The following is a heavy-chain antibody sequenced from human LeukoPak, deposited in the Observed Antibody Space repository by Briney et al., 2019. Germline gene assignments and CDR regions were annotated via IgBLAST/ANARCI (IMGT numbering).Heavy chain of an antibody. CDR2: ISGSGGST. J-gene: IGHJ4*02. V-gene: IGHV3-23*01. D-gene: IGHD5-18*01. CDR1: GFTFSSYA. CDR3: AKDYQSYSYGLFDY. Sequence: GGSLRLSCAASGFTFSSYAMSWVRQAPGKGLEWVSAISGSGGSTYYADSVKGRSTISRDNSKNTLYLQMNSLRAEDTAVYYCAKDYQSYSYGLFDYWGQGTLVTVSS.